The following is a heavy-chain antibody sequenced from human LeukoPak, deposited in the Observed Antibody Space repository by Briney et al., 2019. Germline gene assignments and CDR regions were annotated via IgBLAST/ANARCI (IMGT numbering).Heavy chain of an antibody. CDR2: LYSSGSS. Sequence: SETLSLTCVLSGGSISTYYWSWVPQPPGKGLEWIGYLYSSGSSNNIPDLKSRVSISEDTSKNQVSLTLNSVTAADTAVYYCARHGRKEGPFTYWGQGTLVTVSS. V-gene: IGHV4-59*08. J-gene: IGHJ4*02. CDR1: GGSISTYY. D-gene: IGHD1-14*01. CDR3: ARHGRKEGPFTY.